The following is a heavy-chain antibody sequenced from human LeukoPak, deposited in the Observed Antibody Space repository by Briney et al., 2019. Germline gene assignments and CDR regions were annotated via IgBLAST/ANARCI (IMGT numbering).Heavy chain of an antibody. J-gene: IGHJ4*02. Sequence: GGSLRLSCAASGFTFSSYEMNWVRQAPGKGLEWVSYISSSGSTIYYADSVKGRFTISRDNAKNSLYLQMNSLRAEDTAVYYCARWIHYYDSSGYNLWGQGTLVTVSS. CDR1: GFTFSSYE. CDR3: ARWIHYYDSSGYNL. V-gene: IGHV3-48*03. D-gene: IGHD3-22*01. CDR2: ISSSGSTI.